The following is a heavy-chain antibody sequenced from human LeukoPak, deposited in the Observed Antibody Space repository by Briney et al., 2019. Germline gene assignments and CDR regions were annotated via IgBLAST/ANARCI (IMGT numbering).Heavy chain of an antibody. J-gene: IGHJ4*02. V-gene: IGHV3-23*01. D-gene: IGHD3-3*01. CDR3: AKAGYDFWSGYYPPPYYFDY. Sequence: GGSLRLSCAASGFTFSSYAMSWVRQAPGKGLEWVSAISGSGGSTYYADSVKGRFTISRDNSKNTLCLQMNSLRAEDTAVYYCAKAGYDFWSGYYPPPYYFDYWGQGTLVTVSS. CDR1: GFTFSSYA. CDR2: ISGSGGST.